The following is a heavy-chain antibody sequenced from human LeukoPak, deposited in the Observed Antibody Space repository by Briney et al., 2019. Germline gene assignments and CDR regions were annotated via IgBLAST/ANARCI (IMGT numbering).Heavy chain of an antibody. CDR3: AGDTYGLDY. CDR1: GVSVSGGRYY. CDR2: ISDSGTT. D-gene: IGHD3-10*01. J-gene: IGHJ4*02. V-gene: IGHV4-61*01. Sequence: SETLSLTCTVSGVSVSGGRYYWSWIRQSPGEGLEVIGYISDSGTTNYNPSLKSRVTISVETSKNQFSLKLSSVTAADTAVYYCAGDTYGLDYWGQGTLVTVSS.